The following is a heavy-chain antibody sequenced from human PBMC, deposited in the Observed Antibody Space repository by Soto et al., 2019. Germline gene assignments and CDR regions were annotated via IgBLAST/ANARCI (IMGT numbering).Heavy chain of an antibody. CDR3: VKGYWKGDV. D-gene: IGHD1-1*01. CDR2: ISGSGGSI. V-gene: IGHV3-23*01. J-gene: IGHJ6*02. CDR1: GFTFSTYA. Sequence: GGTLILSCAASGFTFSTYAMNGARQAPGNGLEWVSAISGSGGSIHYADSVKGRFTISRDNSKNTLYLQMNSLRDEDTAVYHCVKGYWKGDVWGQGTTVTVSS.